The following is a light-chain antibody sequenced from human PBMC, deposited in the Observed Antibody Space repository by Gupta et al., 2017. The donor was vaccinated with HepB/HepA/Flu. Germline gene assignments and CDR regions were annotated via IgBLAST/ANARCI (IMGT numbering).Light chain of an antibody. V-gene: IGLV3-1*01. CDR3: QAWDSSTVV. CDR2: QDR. CDR1: NLGDKY. J-gene: IGLJ2*01. Sequence: SYELTQPPPVSVSPGQTASITCSGDNLGDKYASWYQQKPGQSPVLFMYQDRKRPSGIPERFSGSNSGNTATLTISGTQAMDEADYYCQAWDSSTVVFGGGTNLTVL.